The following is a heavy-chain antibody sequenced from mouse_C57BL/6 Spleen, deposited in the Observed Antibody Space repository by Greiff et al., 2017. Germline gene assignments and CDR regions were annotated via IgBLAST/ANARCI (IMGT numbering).Heavy chain of an antibody. J-gene: IGHJ1*03. CDR1: GFTFSSYA. CDR2: ISDGGSYT. D-gene: IGHD1-1*01. V-gene: IGHV5-4*01. CDR3: ARGTTVVYWYFDV. Sequence: EVQLVESGGGLVKPGGSLKLSCAASGFTFSSYAMSWVRQTPEKRLEWVATISDGGSYTYYPDNVKGRFTISRDNAKNNLYLQMSHLKSEDTAMYYCARGTTVVYWYFDVWGTVTTVTVSS.